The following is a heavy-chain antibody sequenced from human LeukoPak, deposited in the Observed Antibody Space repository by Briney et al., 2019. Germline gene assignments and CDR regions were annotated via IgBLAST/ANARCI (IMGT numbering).Heavy chain of an antibody. Sequence: ASVTVSCKASGYTLTGYYMHWLRQAPGQGLEWMGWINPNSGDTNYAQKFQGRVTMTWDTSISTAYMELSRLTSDDTAVYYCAKNPYEYYFDYWGQGTLVTVSS. CDR2: INPNSGDT. CDR1: GYTLTGYY. CDR3: AKNPYEYYFDY. D-gene: IGHD5-12*01. J-gene: IGHJ4*02. V-gene: IGHV1-2*02.